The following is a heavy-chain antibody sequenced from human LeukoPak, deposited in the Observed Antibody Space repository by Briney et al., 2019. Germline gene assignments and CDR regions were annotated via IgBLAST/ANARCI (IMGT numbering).Heavy chain of an antibody. CDR3: ARGGTDSSGWNFDY. Sequence: GSLRLSCAASGFTFSNAWMSWVRQPPGKGLEWIGSIYYSGSTYYNPSLKSRVTISVDTSKNQFSLKLSSVTAADTAVYYCARGGTDSSGWNFDYWGQGTLVTVSS. J-gene: IGHJ4*02. CDR1: GFTFSNAW. V-gene: IGHV4-4*02. CDR2: IYYSGST. D-gene: IGHD6-19*01.